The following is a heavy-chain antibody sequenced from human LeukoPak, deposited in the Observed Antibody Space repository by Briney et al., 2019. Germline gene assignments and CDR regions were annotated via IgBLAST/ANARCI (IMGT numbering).Heavy chain of an antibody. Sequence: ASVKVSCKASGYTFTSYGISWVRQAPGQGLEWMGWISPYNRNTNYAQKLQGRVTMTTDTSTSTAYMELRSLRSDDTAVYYCARAGIWNYEDTYGYWGQGTLVTVSS. CDR1: GYTFTSYG. V-gene: IGHV1-18*01. J-gene: IGHJ4*02. CDR3: ARAGIWNYEDTYGY. D-gene: IGHD1-7*01. CDR2: ISPYNRNT.